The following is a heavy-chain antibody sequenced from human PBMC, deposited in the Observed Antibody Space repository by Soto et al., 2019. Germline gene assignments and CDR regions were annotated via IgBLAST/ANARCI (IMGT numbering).Heavy chain of an antibody. CDR3: ARAHGGDVYGDCSAGWYFDL. V-gene: IGHV4-31*01. CDR2: IDYSGST. J-gene: IGHJ2*01. Sequence: QVQLQESGPGLVKPSQTLSLTCTVSGGSISSGGYYWSWIRQHPGKGLEWIGYIDYSGSTYYNPSPQSLVPMSSDTSKNHFALQLSSVTAADTAVYYCARAHGGDVYGDCSAGWYFDLWGRGTLVTVSS. D-gene: IGHD2-21*02. CDR1: GGSISSGGYY.